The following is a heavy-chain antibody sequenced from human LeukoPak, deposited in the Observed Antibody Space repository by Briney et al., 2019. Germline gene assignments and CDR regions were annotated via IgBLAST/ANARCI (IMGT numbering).Heavy chain of an antibody. V-gene: IGHV4-38-2*02. CDR3: ARDRAYYYGSGSYPGGKWCDP. J-gene: IGHJ5*02. CDR1: GYSISSGYY. CDR2: IYHSGST. D-gene: IGHD3-10*01. Sequence: SETLSLTCTVSGYSISSGYYWSWIRQPPGKGLEWIGSIYHSGSTYYNPSLKSRVTISVDKSKNQFSLKLSSVTAADTAVYYCARDRAYYYGSGSYPGGKWCDPWGQGTLVTVSS.